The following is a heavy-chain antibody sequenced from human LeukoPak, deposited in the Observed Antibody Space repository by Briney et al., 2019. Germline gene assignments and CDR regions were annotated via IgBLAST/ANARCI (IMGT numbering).Heavy chain of an antibody. J-gene: IGHJ4*02. CDR1: GFTFNDYG. Sequence: QSGGSLRLSCAASGFTFNDYGMHWVRQAPGKGLDWVEVISYDGSNKYYADSVKGRFTISRDNSNTLYLQMNSLRVEDTAVYYCAKDQKFRKDIDYWGQGTLVTVSS. V-gene: IGHV3-30*18. CDR2: ISYDGSNK. CDR3: AKDQKFRKDIDY.